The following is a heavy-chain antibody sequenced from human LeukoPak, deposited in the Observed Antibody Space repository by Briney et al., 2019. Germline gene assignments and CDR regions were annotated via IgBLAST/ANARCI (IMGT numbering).Heavy chain of an antibody. V-gene: IGHV3-33*01. CDR3: ARDAVDTAMVTGWYFDL. J-gene: IGHJ2*01. Sequence: GGSLRLSCAASGFTFSSYGMHWVRQAPGKGLEWVAVIWYDGSNKYYADSVKGRFTISRDNSKNTLYLQMNSLRAEDTAVYYCARDAVDTAMVTGWYFDLWSRGTLVTVSS. CDR2: IWYDGSNK. CDR1: GFTFSSYG. D-gene: IGHD5-18*01.